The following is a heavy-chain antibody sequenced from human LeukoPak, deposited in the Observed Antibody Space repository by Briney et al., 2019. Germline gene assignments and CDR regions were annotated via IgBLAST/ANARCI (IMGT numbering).Heavy chain of an antibody. J-gene: IGHJ3*01. Sequence: SETLSLTCAVYGGSFSGYYWSWIRQPPGKGLEWIGEINHSGSTSYNPSLKSRVTISVDTSKNQFSLKLSSVTAADTAVYYCASPVAYYDSSGYYSPWGQGTMVTVSS. CDR3: ASPVAYYDSSGYYSP. D-gene: IGHD3-22*01. V-gene: IGHV4-34*01. CDR1: GGSFSGYY. CDR2: INHSGST.